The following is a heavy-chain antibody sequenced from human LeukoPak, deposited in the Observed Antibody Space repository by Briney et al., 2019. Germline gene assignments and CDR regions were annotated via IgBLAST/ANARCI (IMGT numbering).Heavy chain of an antibody. V-gene: IGHV4-59*11. D-gene: IGHD2-15*01. CDR2: INYSGST. J-gene: IGHJ4*02. CDR1: GGSISGRY. Sequence: SETLSLTCTVSGGSISGRYWGWIRQPPGKGLEWIGYINYSGSTDYNPSLKSRVTISLDTSKNQFSLKLSSVTAADTAVYYCARDAGGGPFFDYWGQGTLVTVSS. CDR3: ARDAGGGPFFDY.